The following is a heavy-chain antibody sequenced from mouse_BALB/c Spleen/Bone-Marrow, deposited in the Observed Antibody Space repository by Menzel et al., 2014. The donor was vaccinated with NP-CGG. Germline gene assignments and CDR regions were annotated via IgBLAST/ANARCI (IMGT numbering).Heavy chain of an antibody. J-gene: IGHJ4*01. CDR3: ARYYYAMDY. V-gene: IGHV14-3*02. Sequence: EVQLQQSGAELVKPGASVKLSCTVSGFNIKDTYMHWVKQRPEQGLEWIGRIDPANGNTKYDPKLQGKATLTADTSSNTAYLQLSSLTSEDTAVYYCARYYYAMDYWGQGTSGTVSS. CDR1: GFNIKDTY. CDR2: IDPANGNT.